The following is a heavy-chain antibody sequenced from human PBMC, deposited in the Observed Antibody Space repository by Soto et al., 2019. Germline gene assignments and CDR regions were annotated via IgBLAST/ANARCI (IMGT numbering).Heavy chain of an antibody. CDR1: GFTFSSFG. J-gene: IGHJ5*02. D-gene: IGHD2-8*01. V-gene: IGHV3-30*18. Sequence: QVQLVESGGGVVQPGRSLRLSCAASGFTFSSFGVHWVRQARGKGLEWVAVISYDGTNRYYEDSVKGRFTISRDNSRKMVYLQMDSLRAEDTAVYYCSKDFGGCSSGVCLHNWFDPWGQGTLVTVSS. CDR3: SKDFGGCSSGVCLHNWFDP. CDR2: ISYDGTNR.